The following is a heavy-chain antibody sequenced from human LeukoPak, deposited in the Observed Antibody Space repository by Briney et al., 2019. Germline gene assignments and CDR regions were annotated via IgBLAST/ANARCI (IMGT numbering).Heavy chain of an antibody. CDR2: TYYRSKWYN. Sequence: SQTLSLTCAISGDIVSSNSAAWNWIRQSPSRGLEWLGRTYYRSKWYNDYAVSVKSRITINPDTSKNQFSLQLNSVTPEDTAVYYCARGVGYCSSTSCYRYYYYYGMDVWGQGTTVTVSS. D-gene: IGHD2-2*02. CDR1: GDIVSSNSAA. CDR3: ARGVGYCSSTSCYRYYYYYGMDV. J-gene: IGHJ6*02. V-gene: IGHV6-1*01.